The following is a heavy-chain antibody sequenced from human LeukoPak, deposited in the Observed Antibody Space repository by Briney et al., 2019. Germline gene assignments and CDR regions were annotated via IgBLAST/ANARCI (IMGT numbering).Heavy chain of an antibody. CDR3: ARRDSSGYPDY. J-gene: IGHJ4*02. V-gene: IGHV4-31*03. Sequence: SETLSLTCTVSGGSISSGGYYWSWIRQHPGKGLEWIGYIYYSGSTYYNPSLKSRVTISADTSKNQFSLKLSSVTAADTAVYYCARRDSSGYPDYWGQGTLVTVSS. CDR2: IYYSGST. CDR1: GGSISSGGYY. D-gene: IGHD3-22*01.